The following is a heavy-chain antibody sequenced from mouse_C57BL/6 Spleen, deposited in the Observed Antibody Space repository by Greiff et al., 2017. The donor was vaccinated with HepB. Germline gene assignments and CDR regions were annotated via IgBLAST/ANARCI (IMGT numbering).Heavy chain of an antibody. J-gene: IGHJ2*01. CDR2: IYPGSGST. V-gene: IGHV1-55*01. Sequence: QVQLQQPGAELVKPGASVKMSCKASGYTFTSYWITWVKQRPGQGLEWIGDIYPGSGSTNYNEKFKSKATLTVDTSSSTAYMQLSSLTSEDSAVYYCAREGGIYYYGSSYVNWGQGTTLTVSS. CDR3: AREGGIYYYGSSYVN. CDR1: GYTFTSYW. D-gene: IGHD1-1*01.